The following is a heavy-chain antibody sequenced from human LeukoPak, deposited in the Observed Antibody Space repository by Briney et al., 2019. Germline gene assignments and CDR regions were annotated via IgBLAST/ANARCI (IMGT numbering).Heavy chain of an antibody. D-gene: IGHD3-10*01. J-gene: IGHJ5*02. Sequence: SETLSLTCTVSGGSISSDGYYWSWIRQHPGKGLEWIGYIYYSGGTYYNPSLKSRVTISVDTSKNQFSLKLSSVTAADTAVYYCARGGGYYGSGSPWFDPWGQGTLVTVSS. CDR3: ARGGGYYGSGSPWFDP. V-gene: IGHV4-31*03. CDR2: IYYSGGT. CDR1: GGSISSDGYY.